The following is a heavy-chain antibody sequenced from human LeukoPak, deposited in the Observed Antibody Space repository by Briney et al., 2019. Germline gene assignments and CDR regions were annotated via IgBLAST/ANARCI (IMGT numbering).Heavy chain of an antibody. Sequence: QTGGSLRLSCAASGFTFGSYAMSWVRQAPGKGLEWVSTISGSGGSTYYADSVKGRFTISRDNSKNTLYLQMNSLRAEDTAVYYCAKDKMTLIRGVILRDAFDIWGQGTMVTVSS. CDR2: ISGSGGST. D-gene: IGHD3-10*01. CDR1: GFTFGSYA. V-gene: IGHV3-23*01. CDR3: AKDKMTLIRGVILRDAFDI. J-gene: IGHJ3*02.